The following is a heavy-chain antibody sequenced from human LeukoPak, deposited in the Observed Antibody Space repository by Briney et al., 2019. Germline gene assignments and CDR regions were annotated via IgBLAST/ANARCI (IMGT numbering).Heavy chain of an antibody. V-gene: IGHV3-21*01. D-gene: IGHD4-17*01. CDR3: ARDLGSSGDPYYFDY. J-gene: IGHJ4*02. CDR1: GFTFSSYS. Sequence: GGSLRLSCAASGFTFSSYSMNWVRQAPGKGLEWVSSISSSSSYIYYADSVKGRFTISRDNAKNSLYLQMNSLRAEDTAVYYCARDLGSSGDPYYFDYWGQGTLVNVSS. CDR2: ISSSSSYI.